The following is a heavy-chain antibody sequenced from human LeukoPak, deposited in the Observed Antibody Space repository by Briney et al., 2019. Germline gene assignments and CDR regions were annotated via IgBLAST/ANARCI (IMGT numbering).Heavy chain of an antibody. CDR1: GGTFSSYA. V-gene: IGHV1-69*05. CDR3: ARDYVDDTPMIKDY. J-gene: IGHJ4*02. CDR2: IIPIFGTA. D-gene: IGHD5-18*01. Sequence: SVKVSCKASGGTFSSYAISWVRQAPGQGLEWMGGIIPIFGTANYAQKFQGRVTMTRDTSTSTVYMELSSLRSEDTAVYYCARDYVDDTPMIKDYWGQGTLVTVSS.